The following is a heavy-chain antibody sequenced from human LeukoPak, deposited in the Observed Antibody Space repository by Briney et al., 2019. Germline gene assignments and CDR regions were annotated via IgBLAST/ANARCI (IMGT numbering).Heavy chain of an antibody. D-gene: IGHD3-10*01. CDR3: ARDRRYYGSGPVYYYYGMDV. V-gene: IGHV4-61*02. Sequence: PSQTLSLTCTVSGGSISSGSYYWSWIRQPAGKGLEWIGRIYTSGSTNYNPSLKSRVTISVDTSKNQFSLKLSSVTAADTAVYYCARDRRYYGSGPVYYYYGMDVWGQGTTVTVSS. J-gene: IGHJ6*02. CDR2: IYTSGST. CDR1: GGSISSGSYY.